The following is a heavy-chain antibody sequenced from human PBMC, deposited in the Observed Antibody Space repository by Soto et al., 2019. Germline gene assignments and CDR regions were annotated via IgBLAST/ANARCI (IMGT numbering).Heavy chain of an antibody. V-gene: IGHV3-11*05. CDR1: RFTFSDYY. CDR2: ISSSTGHT. Sequence: PGGSLRLSCAVSRFTFSDYYMTWIRQAPGKGLEWVSYISSSTGHTNYADSVKGRFTISRDNAKNSLFLQMNSLRAEDTAVYYCARGRGAAADYFDFWGQGTLVTVSS. CDR3: ARGRGAAADYFDF. D-gene: IGHD6-13*01. J-gene: IGHJ4*02.